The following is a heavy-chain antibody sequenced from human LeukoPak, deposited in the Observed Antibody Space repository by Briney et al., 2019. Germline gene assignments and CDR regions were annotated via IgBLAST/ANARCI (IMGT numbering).Heavy chain of an antibody. D-gene: IGHD6-19*01. J-gene: IGHJ6*03. CDR2: IKQDGSEK. CDR1: GFTFSSYW. CDR3: AKAEQWLMVYYYYMDV. V-gene: IGHV3-7*03. Sequence: GGSLRLSCAASGFTFSSYWMSWVRQAPGKGLEWVANIKQDGSEKYYVDSVKGRFTIFRDNAKNSLYLQMNSLRAEDTAVYYCAKAEQWLMVYYYYMDVWGKGTTVTVSS.